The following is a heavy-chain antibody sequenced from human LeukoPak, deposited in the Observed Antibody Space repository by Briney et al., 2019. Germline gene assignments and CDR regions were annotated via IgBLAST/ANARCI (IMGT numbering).Heavy chain of an antibody. CDR2: INPSVGSR. CDR3: AFTDDRSPFAGYYYMDV. V-gene: IGHV1-46*01. J-gene: IGHJ6*03. CDR1: GKTFTNYY. D-gene: IGHD3-22*01. Sequence: WASVKISCKASGKTFTNYYMHWVRQAPGQGLEWMGLINPSVGSRVYAQKFQGRVTLTTDTSTSTVYMELTSLRSEDTAVYFCAFTDDRSPFAGYYYMDVWGKGTTVAVSS.